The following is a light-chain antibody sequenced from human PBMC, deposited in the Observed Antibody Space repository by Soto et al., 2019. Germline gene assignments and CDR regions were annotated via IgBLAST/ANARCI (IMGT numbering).Light chain of an antibody. CDR1: SSDVGGYNS. Sequence: QSVLTQPASVSGSPGQSITISCTGTSSDVGGYNSVSWYQQHPGKAPKLIIYEVSNRPSGVSNRFSGSKSGNTASLTISGLQAEDEADYYCISYTSSSLYVFGTGTKVTVL. CDR2: EVS. CDR3: ISYTSSSLYV. V-gene: IGLV2-14*01. J-gene: IGLJ1*01.